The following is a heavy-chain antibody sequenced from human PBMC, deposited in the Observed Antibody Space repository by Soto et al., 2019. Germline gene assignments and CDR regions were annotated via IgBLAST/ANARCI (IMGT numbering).Heavy chain of an antibody. CDR2: INHNSGGT. Sequence: QVQLVQSGAEGKKPGPSVKVSCKASGYTFTGYYMHWMRQAPLQGLEWMGWINHNSGGTNYAKKLQGRVTMTRDTSISLAYMGLSRLRSDDTAVYYCARDPNRAVAAAGIGRKWFDPWGQGPLVTVSS. V-gene: IGHV1-2*02. CDR1: GYTFTGYY. J-gene: IGHJ5*02. D-gene: IGHD6-13*01. CDR3: ARDPNRAVAAAGIGRKWFDP.